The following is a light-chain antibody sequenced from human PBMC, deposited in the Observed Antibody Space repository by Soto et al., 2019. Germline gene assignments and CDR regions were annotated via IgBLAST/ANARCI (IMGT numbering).Light chain of an antibody. CDR3: CSYAGSTPSYV. Sequence: QLGLAQPASVSGSPGQSITISCTVTTRDVGSYTLVSWYQQHPGRAPKLSIYEGTRRPSGVSSRLSGSQSGNTASLTISGLQAEDEAAYYCCSYAGSTPSYVFATGT. J-gene: IGLJ1*01. CDR1: TRDVGSYTL. CDR2: EGT. V-gene: IGLV2-23*01.